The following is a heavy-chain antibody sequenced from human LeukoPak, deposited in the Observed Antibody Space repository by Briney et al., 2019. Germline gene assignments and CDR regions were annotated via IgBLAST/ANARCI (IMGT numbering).Heavy chain of an antibody. CDR3: ARDKVWFDP. CDR2: TNHSGST. V-gene: IGHV4-34*01. CDR1: GGSFSGYY. J-gene: IGHJ5*02. Sequence: SETLSLTCAVYGGSFSGYYWSWIRQPPGKGLEWIGETNHSGSTNYNPSLKSRVTISVDTSKNQFSLKLSSVTAADTAVYYCARDKVWFDPWGQGTLVTVSS.